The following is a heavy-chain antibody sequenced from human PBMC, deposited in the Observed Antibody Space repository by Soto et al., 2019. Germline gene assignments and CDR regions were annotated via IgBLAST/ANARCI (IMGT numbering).Heavy chain of an antibody. CDR2: ISGSGGST. V-gene: IGHV3-23*01. CDR1: GFTFSSYA. D-gene: IGHD4-17*01. J-gene: IGHJ6*02. CDR3: AKDSGSPYGDYVHYYYYYGMDV. Sequence: GGSLRLSCAAPGFTFSSYAMSWVRQAPGKGLEWVSAISGSGGSTYYADSVKGRFTISRDNSKNTLYLQMNSLRAEDTAVYYCAKDSGSPYGDYVHYYYYYGMDVWGQGTTVTVSS.